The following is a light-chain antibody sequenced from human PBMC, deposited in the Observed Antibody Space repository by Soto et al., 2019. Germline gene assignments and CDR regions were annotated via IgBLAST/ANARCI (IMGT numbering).Light chain of an antibody. V-gene: IGKV3-15*01. CDR1: QSVSSN. Sequence: EIVMTQSPATLSVSPGERATLSCRASQSVSSNLAWYQKKPGQAPRLLIYGASTRATGIPARFSGSGSGTAFTLTISSLQSDDSAVYYCQQYDNWWTFGQGTRVEIK. J-gene: IGKJ1*01. CDR3: QQYDNWWT. CDR2: GAS.